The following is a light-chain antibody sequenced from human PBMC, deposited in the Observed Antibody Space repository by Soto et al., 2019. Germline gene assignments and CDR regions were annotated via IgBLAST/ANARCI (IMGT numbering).Light chain of an antibody. V-gene: IGKV3-20*01. CDR2: DAS. CDR1: QSVSSAY. J-gene: IGKJ2*01. Sequence: EIVLTQSPGTLSLSPGERATLSCRASQSVSSAYLAWYKQKPGQAPRVLIFDASSRATGIPDRFSGSGSGTDFTLTISRVEPEDFAVYYCQQYGNSPYTFGQGTKLEIK. CDR3: QQYGNSPYT.